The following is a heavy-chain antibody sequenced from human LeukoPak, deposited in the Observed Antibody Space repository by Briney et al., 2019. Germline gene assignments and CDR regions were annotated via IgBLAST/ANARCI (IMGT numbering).Heavy chain of an antibody. V-gene: IGHV3-23*01. CDR2: ISGSGGRT. CDR1: GFTFSSYG. CDR3: ARSNDILTGSSTY. Sequence: GRSLRLSCAASGFTFSSYGMHWVRQAPGKGLEWVSAISGSGGRTYYADSVRGRFTISRDNSNNTLYLQMNSLRAEDTAVYYCARSNDILTGSSTYWGQGTLVTVSS. D-gene: IGHD3-9*01. J-gene: IGHJ4*02.